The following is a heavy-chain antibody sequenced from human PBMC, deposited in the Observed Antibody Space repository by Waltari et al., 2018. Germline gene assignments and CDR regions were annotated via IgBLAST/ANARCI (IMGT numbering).Heavy chain of an antibody. CDR2: NTRDGNT. CDR3: ARSPNSIMTANWGGWFDP. J-gene: IGHJ5*02. Sequence: QVQLHQWSPGLFKPSETLSVSCAVYGGYFGGYYWSWIGRARAKEQQWIGGMKRTGENTRDGNTNHTRSTKSRVTMSVAKYRKQCCLRLTSVTAADTAVYCCARSPNSIMTANWGGWFDPWGQGTLVTVSS. CDR1: GGYFGGYY. D-gene: IGHD7-27*01. V-gene: IGHV4-34*01.